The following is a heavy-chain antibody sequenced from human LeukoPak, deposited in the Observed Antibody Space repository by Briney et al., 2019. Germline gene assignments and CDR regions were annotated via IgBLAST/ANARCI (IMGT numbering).Heavy chain of an antibody. CDR3: AKSGGYGLIDY. CDR2: IYSSGST. CDR1: GASISGSPYY. D-gene: IGHD1-26*01. J-gene: IGHJ4*02. Sequence: SETLSLTCTVSGASISGSPYYWGWIRQPPGKGLEWIGSIYSSGSTYYNASLQSRVTISIETSKNQISLRLNSVTAADTAIYYCAKSGGYGLIDYWGQGTLVTVSS. V-gene: IGHV4-39*01.